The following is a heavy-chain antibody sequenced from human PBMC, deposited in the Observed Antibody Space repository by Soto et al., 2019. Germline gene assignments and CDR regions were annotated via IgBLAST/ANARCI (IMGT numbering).Heavy chain of an antibody. CDR3: ASITMVRGVIISRSYYFDY. V-gene: IGHV4-38-2*01. CDR1: GGSFSGYY. J-gene: IGHJ4*02. CDR2: IYHSGST. Sequence: SETLSLTCAVYGGSFSGYYWGWIRQPPGKGLEWIGSIYHSGSTYYNPSLKSRVTISVDTSKNQFSLKLSSVTAADTAVYYCASITMVRGVIISRSYYFDYWGQGTLVTVSS. D-gene: IGHD3-10*01.